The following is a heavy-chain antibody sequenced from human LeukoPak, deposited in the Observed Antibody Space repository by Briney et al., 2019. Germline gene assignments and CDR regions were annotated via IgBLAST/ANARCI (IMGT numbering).Heavy chain of an antibody. CDR2: ISYDGSNK. Sequence: PGRSLRLSRAASGFTFSSYGMHWVRQPPGKGLEWVAVISYDGSNKYYADSVKGRFTISRDNSKNTLYLQMNSLRAEDTAVYYCAKMVATTHYFDYWGQGTLVTVSS. V-gene: IGHV3-30*18. D-gene: IGHD5-12*01. CDR3: AKMVATTHYFDY. CDR1: GFTFSSYG. J-gene: IGHJ4*02.